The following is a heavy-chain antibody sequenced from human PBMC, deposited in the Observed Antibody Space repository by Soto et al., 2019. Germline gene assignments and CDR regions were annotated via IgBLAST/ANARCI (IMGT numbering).Heavy chain of an antibody. D-gene: IGHD6-19*01. Sequence: QVQLVESGGGVVQPGRSLRLSCAASGFSFSSCAMHWFRQAPGKGLEWVAVVSHDGSNKYYADSVKGRVTISRDNSINTGYLQMNSLSPEDTAVYYCARVSIAVAGIAYYFDYWGQGTLVTVSS. CDR2: VSHDGSNK. CDR1: GFSFSSCA. CDR3: ARVSIAVAGIAYYFDY. V-gene: IGHV3-30-3*01. J-gene: IGHJ4*02.